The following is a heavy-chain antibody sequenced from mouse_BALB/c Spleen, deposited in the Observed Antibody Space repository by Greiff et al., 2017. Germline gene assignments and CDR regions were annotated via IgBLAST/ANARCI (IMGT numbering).Heavy chain of an antibody. CDR2: ISSGSSTI. Sequence: EVQVVESGGGLVQPGGSRKLSCAASGFTFSSFGMHWVRQAPEKGLEWVAYISSGSSTIYYADTVKGRFTISRDNPKNTLFLQMTSLRSEDTAMYYCARDYYGSSYWYFDVWGAGTTVTVSS. J-gene: IGHJ1*01. D-gene: IGHD1-1*01. CDR3: ARDYYGSSYWYFDV. V-gene: IGHV5-17*02. CDR1: GFTFSSFG.